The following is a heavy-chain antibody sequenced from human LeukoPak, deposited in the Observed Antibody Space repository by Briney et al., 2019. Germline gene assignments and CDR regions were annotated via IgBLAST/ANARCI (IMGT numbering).Heavy chain of an antibody. Sequence: GESLKISCKTSGYMFTTYRIGWVRQVPGKGLEWMGIIYSGDSDTTYSPSFQGQVTISADKSISTAYLQWSSLKASDTAMYYCARRRDLYSGSYYPFDYWGQGTLVTVSS. D-gene: IGHD1-26*01. CDR1: GYMFTTYR. V-gene: IGHV5-51*01. J-gene: IGHJ4*02. CDR2: IYSGDSDT. CDR3: ARRRDLYSGSYYPFDY.